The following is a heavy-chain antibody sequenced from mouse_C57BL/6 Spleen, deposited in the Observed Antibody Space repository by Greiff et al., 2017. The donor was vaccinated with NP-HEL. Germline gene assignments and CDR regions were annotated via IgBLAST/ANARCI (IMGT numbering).Heavy chain of an antibody. CDR2: FHPFNDDT. V-gene: IGHV1-47*01. CDR1: GYTFTTYP. D-gene: IGHD1-1*01. J-gene: IGHJ2*01. CDR3: ARGVYYYGSSYYFDY. Sequence: QVQLQQSGAELVKPGASVKMSCKASGYTFTTYPLEWMKQNHGKSLEWIGNFHPFNDDTKYNEKFKGKATLTVEKSSSTVYLELSRLTSDDSAVYYCARGVYYYGSSYYFDYWGQGTTLTVSS.